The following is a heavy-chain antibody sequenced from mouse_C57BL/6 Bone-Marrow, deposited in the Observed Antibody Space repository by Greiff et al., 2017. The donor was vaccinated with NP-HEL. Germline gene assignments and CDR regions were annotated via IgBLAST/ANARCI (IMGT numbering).Heavy chain of an antibody. V-gene: IGHV5-17*01. CDR2: ISSGSSTI. D-gene: IGHD1-1*01. Sequence: EVKLVESGGGLVKPGGSLKLSCAASGFTFSDYGMHWVRQAPEQGLEWVAYISSGSSTIYYADTVKGRFTISRDNAKNTLFLQMTSLRSEDTAMYYCARNYYGSSYDFDYWGQGTTLTVSS. CDR1: GFTFSDYG. CDR3: ARNYYGSSYDFDY. J-gene: IGHJ2*01.